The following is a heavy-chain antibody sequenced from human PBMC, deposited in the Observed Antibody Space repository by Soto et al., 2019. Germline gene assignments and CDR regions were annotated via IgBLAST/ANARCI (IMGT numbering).Heavy chain of an antibody. CDR2: IYYSGST. J-gene: IGHJ3*01. D-gene: IGHD7-27*01. Sequence: QVQLQESGPGLVKPSETLSLTCTVSGGSISSYYWSWIRQPPGKGLEWIGYIYYSGSTNYNPSLKSRVTITVDTSKNQFSLKLSSVTAADTAVYYCARAWGYAFDFWGQGTIVTVSS. CDR1: GGSISSYY. CDR3: ARAWGYAFDF. V-gene: IGHV4-59*01.